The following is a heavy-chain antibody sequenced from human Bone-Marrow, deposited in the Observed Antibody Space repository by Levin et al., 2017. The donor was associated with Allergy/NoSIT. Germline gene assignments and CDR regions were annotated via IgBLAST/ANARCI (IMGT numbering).Heavy chain of an antibody. CDR3: ARYWGVAAAGSHYDY. CDR2: IDPSDSYT. V-gene: IGHV5-10-1*01. J-gene: IGHJ4*02. Sequence: GESLKISCKGSGYSFTSYWISWVRQMPGKGLEWMGRIDPSDSYTNYSPSFQGHVTISADKSISTAYLQWSSLKASDTAMYYCARYWGVAAAGSHYDYWGQGTLVTVSS. D-gene: IGHD6-13*01. CDR1: GYSFTSYW.